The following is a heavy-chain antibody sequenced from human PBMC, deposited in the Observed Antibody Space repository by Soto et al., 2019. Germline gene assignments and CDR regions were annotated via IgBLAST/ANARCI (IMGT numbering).Heavy chain of an antibody. CDR3: ARDLTYYYDSSGYYYDY. D-gene: IGHD3-22*01. J-gene: IGHJ4*02. CDR1: GFTFSSYG. CDR2: IWYDGSNK. V-gene: IGHV3-33*01. Sequence: QVPLVESGGGVVQPGRSLRLSCAASGFTFSSYGMHWVRQAPGKGLEWVAVIWYDGSNKYYADSVKGRFTISRDNSKNTLYLQMNSLRAEDTAVYYCARDLTYYYDSSGYYYDYWGQGTLVTVSS.